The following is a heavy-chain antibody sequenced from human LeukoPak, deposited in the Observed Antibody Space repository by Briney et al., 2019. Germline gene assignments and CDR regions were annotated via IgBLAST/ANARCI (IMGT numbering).Heavy chain of an antibody. CDR1: GFTFDDYA. V-gene: IGHV3-9*01. CDR3: AKELKDSSGWYEY. Sequence: PGRSLRLSCAASGFTFDDYAMHWVRHAPGKGLEWVSGISWNSGSIGYADSVKGRFTISRDNAKNSLYLQMNSLRAEDTALYYCAKELKDSSGWYEYWGQGTLATVPS. J-gene: IGHJ4*02. D-gene: IGHD6-19*01. CDR2: ISWNSGSI.